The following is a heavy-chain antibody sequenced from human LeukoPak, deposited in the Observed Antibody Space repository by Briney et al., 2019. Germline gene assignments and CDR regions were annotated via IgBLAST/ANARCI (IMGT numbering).Heavy chain of an antibody. V-gene: IGHV3-53*01. Sequence: GGSLRLSCAVSGFTVSSKYMSWVRQAPGKGLEWVSVIYSGGDTYYADSVKGRFTISRDNAKNLQYLQMNSLRAEDTAVYCCARGAGWLVEDWGQGTLVTVSS. J-gene: IGHJ4*02. CDR3: ARGAGWLVED. CDR2: IYSGGDT. D-gene: IGHD6-19*01. CDR1: GFTVSSKY.